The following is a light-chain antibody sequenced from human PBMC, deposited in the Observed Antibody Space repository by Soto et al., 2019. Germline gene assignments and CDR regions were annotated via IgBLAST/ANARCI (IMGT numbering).Light chain of an antibody. CDR2: GAA. Sequence: EIVLTQSPGTLSLSPGETATLSCRASQRVSNSYLAWYQKKPGQAPSLLIYGAASRAAGIPDRFSGSGSGAEFALTSSRLEPEDFAVYFCQRYGGSPPVTFGQGTKVEI. CDR3: QRYGGSPPVT. J-gene: IGKJ2*01. V-gene: IGKV3-20*01. CDR1: QRVSNSY.